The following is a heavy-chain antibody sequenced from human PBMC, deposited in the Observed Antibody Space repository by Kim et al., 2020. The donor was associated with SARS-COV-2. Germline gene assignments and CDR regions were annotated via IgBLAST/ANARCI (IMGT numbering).Heavy chain of an antibody. CDR3: ATSTSGYYRFDY. CDR2: IRSNANSYST. J-gene: IGHJ4*02. D-gene: IGHD3-22*01. Sequence: GGSLRLSCAASGFTFSGSTMHWVRQASGNGLEWVGRIRSNANSYSTAYAESVKGRFTISRDDSKNTAYLQMNSLKTEDTAVYYCATSTSGYYRFDYWGQGTLVTVSS. CDR1: GFTFSGST. V-gene: IGHV3-73*01.